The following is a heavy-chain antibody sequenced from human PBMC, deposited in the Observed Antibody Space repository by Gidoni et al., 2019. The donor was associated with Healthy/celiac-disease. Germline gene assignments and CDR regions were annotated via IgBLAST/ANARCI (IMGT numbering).Heavy chain of an antibody. V-gene: IGHV1-69*02. CDR1: GCTFSSYT. J-gene: IGHJ5*02. CDR3: ASGAPYSGSYSWFDP. D-gene: IGHD1-26*01. CDR2: IIPILGIA. Sequence: QVQLLQSGAESKKPVSSVKVPCKASGCTFSSYTISWVRQDPGQGLEWKGRIIPILGIANYAQKFQGRVTITADKSTSTAYMELSSLRSEDTAVYYCASGAPYSGSYSWFDPWGQGTLVTVSS.